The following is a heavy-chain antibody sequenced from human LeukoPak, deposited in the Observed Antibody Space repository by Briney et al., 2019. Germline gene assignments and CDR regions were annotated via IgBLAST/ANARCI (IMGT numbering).Heavy chain of an antibody. Sequence: GGSLRLSCAASGFTFSSYAMSWVRQAPGKGLEWVSAISGSGGGTYYADSVKGRFTISRDNSKNTLYLQMNSLRAEDTAVYYCAKDRFGELFYPDYWGQGTLVTVSS. V-gene: IGHV3-23*01. J-gene: IGHJ4*02. D-gene: IGHD3-10*01. CDR3: AKDRFGELFYPDY. CDR1: GFTFSSYA. CDR2: ISGSGGGT.